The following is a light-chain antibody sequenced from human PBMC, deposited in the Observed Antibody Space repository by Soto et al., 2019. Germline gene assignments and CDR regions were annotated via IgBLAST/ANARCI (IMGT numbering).Light chain of an antibody. CDR2: DTS. V-gene: IGKV3-20*01. CDR3: QQCGSSPS. Sequence: EIVLTQSPGTLSLSPGERATLSCRASQSVSSSYLAWYQHKPGQAPMLLIYDTSSRATGIPDRFSGSGSGTDFTLAISRLEPEDFAVYYCQQCGSSPSFGQGTKVELK. J-gene: IGKJ1*01. CDR1: QSVSSSY.